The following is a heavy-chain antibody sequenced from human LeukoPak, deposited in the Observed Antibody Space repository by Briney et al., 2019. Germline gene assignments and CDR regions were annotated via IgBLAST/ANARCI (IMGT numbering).Heavy chain of an antibody. CDR2: ISPSSSTI. V-gene: IGHV3-48*01. CDR3: AREHTPYGSGCTAAY. Sequence: PGGSLRLSCAASGFTFSSYGMNWVRQAPGKGLEWVSYISPSSSTIYYADSGKGRFTVSRDNAKNSLYLQMNSLRAEDTAVYYCAREHTPYGSGCTAAYWGQGTLFTVSS. D-gene: IGHD6-19*01. CDR1: GFTFSSYG. J-gene: IGHJ4*02.